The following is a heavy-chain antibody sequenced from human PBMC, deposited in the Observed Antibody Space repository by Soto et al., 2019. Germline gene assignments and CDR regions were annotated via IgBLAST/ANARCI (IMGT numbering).Heavy chain of an antibody. CDR2: IYAGDSDS. V-gene: IGHV5-51*01. CDR1: GYSFTTYW. Sequence: LGESLKISCKGYGYSFTTYWIGWARQIPGKGLEWMGIIYAGDSDSRYSPSFQGQVTISVDKSISTAYLQWSSLKASDTAMYYCVRGVHLTAADAFDVWGQGTMVTVSS. D-gene: IGHD1-1*01. CDR3: VRGVHLTAADAFDV. J-gene: IGHJ3*01.